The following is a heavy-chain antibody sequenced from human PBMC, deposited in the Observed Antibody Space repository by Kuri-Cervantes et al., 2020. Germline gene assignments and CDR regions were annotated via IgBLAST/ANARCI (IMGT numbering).Heavy chain of an antibody. V-gene: IGHV3-7*01. CDR3: ARCSGGYSDWFDP. D-gene: IGHD1-26*01. J-gene: IGHJ5*02. CDR2: IKQDGSEK. CDR1: GFTFSGYW. Sequence: GESLKISCAASGFTFSGYWMSWVRQAPGKGLEWVANIKQDGSEKYYVDSVKGRFTISRDNAKNSLYLQMNSLRDEDTAVYYCARCSGGYSDWFDPWGQGTLVTVSS.